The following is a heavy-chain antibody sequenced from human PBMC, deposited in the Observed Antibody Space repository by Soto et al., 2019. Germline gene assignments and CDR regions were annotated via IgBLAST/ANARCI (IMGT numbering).Heavy chain of an antibody. V-gene: IGHV3-74*01. J-gene: IGHJ4*02. Sequence: EVQLVESGGGLVQPGESLTLSCAASGFTFSSYWMHWVRQAPGKGLVWVSRIKSDGSGTYYADSVKGRLTISRDNAKNTLYPQMNSLRGEDTAVYFCASGDGDRYDGNGYLGGHGGQGTLVTVSS. CDR1: GFTFSSYW. CDR3: ASGDGDRYDGNGYLGGH. CDR2: IKSDGSGT. D-gene: IGHD3-22*01.